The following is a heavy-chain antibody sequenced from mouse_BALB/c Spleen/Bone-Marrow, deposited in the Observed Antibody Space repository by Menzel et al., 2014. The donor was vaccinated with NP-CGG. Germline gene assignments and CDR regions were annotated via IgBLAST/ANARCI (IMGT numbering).Heavy chain of an antibody. J-gene: IGHJ4*01. D-gene: IGHD2-2*01. CDR1: GFSFSNYW. Sequence: EVKLVESGGGLVQPGGSMKLSCVASGFSFSNYWMNWVRQSPEKGLEWVAEIRLKSNNYATHYAESVKGRFSISRDDSKSSVYLQMNNLGAEDTGIYYCSRGYDDAMDYWGQGTSVTVSS. CDR2: IRLKSNNYAT. V-gene: IGHV6-6*02. CDR3: SRGYDDAMDY.